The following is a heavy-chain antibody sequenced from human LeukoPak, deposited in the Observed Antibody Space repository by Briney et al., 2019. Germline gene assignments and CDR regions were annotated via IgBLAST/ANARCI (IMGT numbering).Heavy chain of an antibody. D-gene: IGHD6-19*01. CDR1: GFTFNDYA. Sequence: GGSLSLSCAASGFTFNDYAIPWVRQPPGKGLEWVSLISGDGGSTYYADSVKGRFTISRDNSKNSLYLQMNSLRTEDTALYYCAKTKEYSSGRQPYYYYYGMDVWGQGTTVTVSS. CDR3: AKTKEYSSGRQPYYYYYGMDV. J-gene: IGHJ6*02. V-gene: IGHV3-43*02. CDR2: ISGDGGST.